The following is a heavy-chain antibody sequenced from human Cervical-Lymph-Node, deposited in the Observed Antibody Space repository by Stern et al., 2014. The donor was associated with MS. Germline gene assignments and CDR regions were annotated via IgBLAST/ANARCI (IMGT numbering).Heavy chain of an antibody. J-gene: IGHJ2*01. CDR2: IYHSGST. D-gene: IGHD6-13*01. Sequence: QLQLQESGPGLVKPSGTLSLTCAVSGGSISSSNWWSWVRQPPGKGLEWXGEIYHSGSTNYNPSLKSRVTISVDKSKNQFSLKLSSVTAADTAVYYCARKRSIAAAGRPRYFDLWGRGTLVTVSS. CDR3: ARKRSIAAAGRPRYFDL. V-gene: IGHV4-4*02. CDR1: GGSISSSNW.